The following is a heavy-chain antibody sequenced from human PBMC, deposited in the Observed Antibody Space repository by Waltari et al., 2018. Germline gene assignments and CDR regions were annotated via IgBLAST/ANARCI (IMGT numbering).Heavy chain of an antibody. Sequence: EVQLLESGGGLVQPGGSLRLSCADSGFPFSSYALSWVRQAPGKGLEWVSAISGSGGRTYYADYVKGRYTITRDNSKNTLYLQMNSLRAEDTAVYYCAKDAAVAGPLDYWGQGTLVTVSS. D-gene: IGHD6-19*01. V-gene: IGHV3-23*01. CDR2: ISGSGGRT. CDR3: AKDAAVAGPLDY. J-gene: IGHJ4*02. CDR1: GFPFSSYA.